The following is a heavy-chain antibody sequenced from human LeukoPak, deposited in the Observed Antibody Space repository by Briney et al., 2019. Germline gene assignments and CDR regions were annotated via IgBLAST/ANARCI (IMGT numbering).Heavy chain of an antibody. V-gene: IGHV3-23*01. D-gene: IGHD6-19*01. J-gene: IGHJ4*02. Sequence: PGGSLRLSCAASGFTFTTYAMSWVRRAPGKGLEWVSAIGAGGVRTYYADSVKGRFTISRDNSKDTLFLQMNSLRAEDTAVYYCAKASRQGAVASPLDYWGQGTLVTVSS. CDR1: GFTFTTYA. CDR3: AKASRQGAVASPLDY. CDR2: IGAGGVRT.